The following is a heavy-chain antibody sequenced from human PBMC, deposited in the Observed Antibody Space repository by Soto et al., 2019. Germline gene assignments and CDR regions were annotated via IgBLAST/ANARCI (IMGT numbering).Heavy chain of an antibody. D-gene: IGHD5-18*01. CDR3: ARIPVDTSMIYWLDP. J-gene: IGHJ5*02. CDR1: GGSVSSGDYY. CDR2: IYYSGNT. V-gene: IGHV4-61*08. Sequence: SETLSLTCTVSGGSVSSGDYYWSWIRQPPGKGLEWIGYIYYSGNTNYNPSLKSRVIIPVDTSKNLFSLKLTSVTAADTAVYYCARIPVDTSMIYWLDPWGQGTLVTVSS.